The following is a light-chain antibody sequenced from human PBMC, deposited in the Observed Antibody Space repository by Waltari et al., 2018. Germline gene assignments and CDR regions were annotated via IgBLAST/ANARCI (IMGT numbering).Light chain of an antibody. CDR1: QGLFYTSNNKDY. Sequence: IVMTQFPDSLAVSLGETATINFMSSQGLFYTSNNKDYLGWYQQKPGLPPKLLIYWASTRESGVPDRFSGSGSVTDFTLTISSLQAEDVAVYYCLQYFDASRTFGQGTKLEIK. V-gene: IGKV4-1*01. CDR3: LQYFDASRT. CDR2: WAS. J-gene: IGKJ2*01.